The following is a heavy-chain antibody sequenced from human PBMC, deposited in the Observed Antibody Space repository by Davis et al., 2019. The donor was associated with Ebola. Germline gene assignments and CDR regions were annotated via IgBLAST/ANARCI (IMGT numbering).Heavy chain of an antibody. CDR2: IAPIDSYT. Sequence: GESLKISCKGSGYNFPSYWIAWVRQMPGKGLEWMGKIAPIDSYTEYSPSFQGHVTISVDRSIATAYLQWSSLRASDTAMYYCARQGGTALTNFDYWGQGTLVTVSS. D-gene: IGHD6-13*01. J-gene: IGHJ4*02. V-gene: IGHV5-10-1*01. CDR1: GYNFPSYW. CDR3: ARQGGTALTNFDY.